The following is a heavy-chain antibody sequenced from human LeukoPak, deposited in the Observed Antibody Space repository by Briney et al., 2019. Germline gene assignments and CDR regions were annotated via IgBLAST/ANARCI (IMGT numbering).Heavy chain of an antibody. Sequence: GGSLRLSCAASGFTFSSYSMNWVRQAPGKGLEWASSISSSSSYIYYADSVKGRFTISRDNAKNSLYLQMNSLRAEDTAVYYCARESPDSSSFDYWGQGTLVTVSS. V-gene: IGHV3-21*01. CDR2: ISSSSSYI. J-gene: IGHJ4*02. CDR3: ARESPDSSSFDY. D-gene: IGHD6-19*01. CDR1: GFTFSSYS.